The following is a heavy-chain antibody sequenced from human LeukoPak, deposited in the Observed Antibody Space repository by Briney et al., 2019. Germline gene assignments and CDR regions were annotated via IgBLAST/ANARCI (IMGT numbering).Heavy chain of an antibody. Sequence: SETLPLTCSVSGGSITNYYWSWIRQPPEKGLEWIGHIYYTGSTKYNPSLKSRVTISADTSKNQFSLKLSSVTAADTAVYYCARGPSDVPFDYWGQGTLVTVSS. CDR2: IYYTGST. J-gene: IGHJ4*02. V-gene: IGHV4-59*01. CDR3: ARGPSDVPFDY. CDR1: GGSITNYY.